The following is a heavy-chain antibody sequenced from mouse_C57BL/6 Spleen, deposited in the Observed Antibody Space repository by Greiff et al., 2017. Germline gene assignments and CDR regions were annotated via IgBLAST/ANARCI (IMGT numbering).Heavy chain of an antibody. CDR1: GFTFSSYA. J-gene: IGHJ3*01. V-gene: IGHV5-4*01. D-gene: IGHD2-4*01. CDR3: ARDQGDYTWFAY. Sequence: EVKLMESGGGLVKPGGSLKLSCAASGFTFSSYAMSWVRQTPEKRLEWVATISDGGSYTYYPDNVKGRFTISRDNAKNNLYLQMSHLKSEDTAMYYCARDQGDYTWFAYWGQGTPVTVSA. CDR2: ISDGGSYT.